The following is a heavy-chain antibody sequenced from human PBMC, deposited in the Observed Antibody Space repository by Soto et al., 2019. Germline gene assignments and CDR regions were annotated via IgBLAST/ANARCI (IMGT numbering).Heavy chain of an antibody. CDR3: ERARPVTRKGYYFEY. CDR1: GGSISKNY. CDR2: IYDSVST. Sequence: PSETLSLTCTVSGGSISKNYWTWIRQPPGKGLEYIGYIYDSVSTNYYPSFKSRVVISVDTSKNQFSLNLRSATAADTAVYYGERARPVTRKGYYFEYWGQGALVTVSS. V-gene: IGHV4-59*01. J-gene: IGHJ4*02. D-gene: IGHD4-17*01.